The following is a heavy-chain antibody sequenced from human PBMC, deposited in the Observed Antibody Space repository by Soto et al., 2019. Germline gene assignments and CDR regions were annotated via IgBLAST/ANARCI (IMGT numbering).Heavy chain of an antibody. J-gene: IGHJ4*02. CDR2: INANSCGT. CDR1: GFTFTGYY. D-gene: IGHD2-15*01. V-gene: IGHV1-2*04. Sequence: QVQLVQSGAEVKKPGASVKVSCKASGFTFTGYYMHWVRQAPGQGLEWMGWINANSCGTNYAQKFKGWVTINRDTSISTDYMELSRMKSDETAMYYCARISGGYADYWGQGTLVTVSS. CDR3: ARISGGYADY.